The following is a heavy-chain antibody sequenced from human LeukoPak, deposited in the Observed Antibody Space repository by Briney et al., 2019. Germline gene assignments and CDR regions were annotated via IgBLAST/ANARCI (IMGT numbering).Heavy chain of an antibody. V-gene: IGHV3-7*01. CDR2: IKPDGSQI. Sequence: GGSLRLSCAASGFTFSSYWMTWVRQAPGKGLEWVADIKPDGSQIYYVDSVKGRFTISRDNAKNSLYLQMNSLRAEDTAVYYCARDSTWFGELGTYFDYWGQGTLVTVSS. J-gene: IGHJ4*02. D-gene: IGHD3-10*01. CDR1: GFTFSSYW. CDR3: ARDSTWFGELGTYFDY.